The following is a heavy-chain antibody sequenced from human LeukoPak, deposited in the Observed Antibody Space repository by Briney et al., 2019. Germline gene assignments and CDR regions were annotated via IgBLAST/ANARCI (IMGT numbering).Heavy chain of an antibody. CDR1: GFTFSSYS. D-gene: IGHD6-25*01. Sequence: GGSLRLSCAASGFTFSSYSMNWVRQAPGKGLEWVSYISTGGSTIYYADSVKGRFTISRDNAKSSLYLLMNSLRAEDTALYYCARDLDNGAAFDYWGQGTLVTVSS. V-gene: IGHV3-48*04. CDR2: ISTGGSTI. J-gene: IGHJ4*02. CDR3: ARDLDNGAAFDY.